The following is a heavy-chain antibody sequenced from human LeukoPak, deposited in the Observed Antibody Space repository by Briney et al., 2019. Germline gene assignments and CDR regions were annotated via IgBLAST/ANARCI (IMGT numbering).Heavy chain of an antibody. V-gene: IGHV5-51*01. CDR2: IYPGDSDT. D-gene: IGHD3-3*01. CDR3: ARQYYDDNWFDP. CDR1: GYSFASYW. J-gene: IGHJ5*02. Sequence: GESLKISCKGSGYSFASYWIAWVRQMPGKGLEWMGIIYPGDSDTRYSPSFQGQVTISADKSTSTAYLQWSSLKASDTAMYYCARQYYDDNWFDPWGQGTLVTVSS.